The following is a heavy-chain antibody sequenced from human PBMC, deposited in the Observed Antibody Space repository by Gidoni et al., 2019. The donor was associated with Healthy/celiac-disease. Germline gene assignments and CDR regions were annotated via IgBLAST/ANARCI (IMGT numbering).Heavy chain of an antibody. V-gene: IGHV1-58*01. CDR2: IVVGSGHT. D-gene: IGHD3-22*01. CDR1: GFTFTSSA. J-gene: IGHJ4*02. Sequence: QMQLVQSGPEVKKPGTSVKVSCKASGFTFTSSAVQWVRQTRGLRLEWIGWIVVGSGHTNYAQKFHERVTITRDMSTSTAYMELSSLRSEDTAVYYCAAEGYYDSSGYLDYWGQGTLVTVSS. CDR3: AAEGYYDSSGYLDY.